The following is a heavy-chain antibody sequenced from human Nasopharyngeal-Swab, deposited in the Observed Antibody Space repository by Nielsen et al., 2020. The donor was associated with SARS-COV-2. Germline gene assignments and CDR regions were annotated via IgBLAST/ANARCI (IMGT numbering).Heavy chain of an antibody. CDR2: IYYSGST. D-gene: IGHD1-26*01. J-gene: IGHJ3*02. V-gene: IGHV4-59*01. Sequence: SETLSLTCTVSGGSISSYYWSWIRQPPGKGLEWIGYIYYSGSTNYNPSLKSRVTISVDTSKNQFSLKLSSVTAADTAVYYCARDPGPTFVLIGGSYHDAFDIWGQGTMVTVSS. CDR3: ARDPGPTFVLIGGSYHDAFDI. CDR1: GGSISSYY.